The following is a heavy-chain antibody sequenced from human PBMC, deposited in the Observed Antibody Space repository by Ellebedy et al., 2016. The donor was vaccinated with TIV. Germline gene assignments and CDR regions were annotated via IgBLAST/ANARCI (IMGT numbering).Heavy chain of an antibody. V-gene: IGHV4-59*12. Sequence: SETLSLXXTVSGGSIGRNYWSFIRQPPGKGLEWLGYIYHNGDTKYTPSLQSRVAMSVDTSKNHFSVRLSSVTAADTAVYYCARDQDKNNMPTMTNGRWKYFHHWGQGTLVTVSS. CDR3: ARDQDKNNMPTMTNGRWKYFHH. CDR2: IYHNGDT. CDR1: GGSIGRNY. J-gene: IGHJ1*01. D-gene: IGHD4-17*01.